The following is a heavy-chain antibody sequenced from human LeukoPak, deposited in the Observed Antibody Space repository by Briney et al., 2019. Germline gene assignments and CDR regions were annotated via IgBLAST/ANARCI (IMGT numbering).Heavy chain of an antibody. CDR3: SKGAPILRGDMDV. V-gene: IGHV3-30*02. CDR1: GFTFSSYA. Sequence: AGGSLRLSCAASGFTFSSYAMRWVGQAPGKGLEWGAFIKYGGNEKYYADSGRGRFTRARDNARRTVSLEMRRRGDADEALYYCSKGAPILRGDMDVWGTGTTVTVSS. CDR2: IKYGGNEK. J-gene: IGHJ6*03. D-gene: IGHD3-10*01.